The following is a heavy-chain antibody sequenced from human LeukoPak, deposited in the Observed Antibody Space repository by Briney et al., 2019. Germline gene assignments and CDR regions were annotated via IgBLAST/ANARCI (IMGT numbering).Heavy chain of an antibody. V-gene: IGHV1-2*02. D-gene: IGHD6-13*01. Sequence: ASVKVSCKASGYTFTGYYMHWVRQAPGQGLEWMGWINPNSGGTNYAQKFQGRVTMTRDTSISTAYMELSSLRSEDTAVYYCARAGSSWYGVRWFDPWGQGTLVTVSS. J-gene: IGHJ5*02. CDR1: GYTFTGYY. CDR2: INPNSGGT. CDR3: ARAGSSWYGVRWFDP.